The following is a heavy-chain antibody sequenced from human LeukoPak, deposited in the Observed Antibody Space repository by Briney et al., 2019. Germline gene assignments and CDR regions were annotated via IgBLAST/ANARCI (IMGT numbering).Heavy chain of an antibody. CDR1: GGSISSYY. CDR3: ARIRGFGADYYYYYMDV. J-gene: IGHJ6*03. CDR2: IYYSGST. V-gene: IGHV4-59*01. D-gene: IGHD3-10*01. Sequence: SETLSLTCTVSGGSISSYYWSWIRQPPGKGLEWIGYIYYSGSTNYNPSLKSRVTISVKTSKNQFSLKLSSVTAADTAVYYCARIRGFGADYYYYYMDVWGKGTTVTVSS.